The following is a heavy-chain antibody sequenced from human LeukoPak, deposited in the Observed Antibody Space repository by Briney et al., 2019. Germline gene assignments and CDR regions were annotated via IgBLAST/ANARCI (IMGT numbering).Heavy chain of an antibody. CDR2: TYTSGST. CDR1: GGSISSSSYY. J-gene: IGHJ4*02. Sequence: SETLSLTCTVSGGSISSSSYYWGWIRQPAGKGLEWIGRTYTSGSTNYNPSLKSRVTMSVDTSKNQFSLKLSSVTAADTAVYYCARDQEQLLWGYYFDYWGQGTLVTVSS. V-gene: IGHV4-61*02. D-gene: IGHD2-2*01. CDR3: ARDQEQLLWGYYFDY.